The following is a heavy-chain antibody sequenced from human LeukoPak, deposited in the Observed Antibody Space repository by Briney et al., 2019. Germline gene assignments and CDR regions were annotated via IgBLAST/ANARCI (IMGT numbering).Heavy chain of an antibody. CDR2: ISSSGSTI. CDR3: ARDDRVATIQYYFDY. Sequence: GGSLRLSCAAPGFTFSSYEMNWVRQAPGKGLEWVSYISSSGSTIYYADSVKGRFTISRDNAKNSLYLQMNSLRAEDTAVYYCARDDRVATIQYYFDYWGQGTLVTVSS. CDR1: GFTFSSYE. D-gene: IGHD5-12*01. V-gene: IGHV3-48*03. J-gene: IGHJ4*02.